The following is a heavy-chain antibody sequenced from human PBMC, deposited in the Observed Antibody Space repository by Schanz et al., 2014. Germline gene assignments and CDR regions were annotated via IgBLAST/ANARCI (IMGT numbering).Heavy chain of an antibody. J-gene: IGHJ4*02. V-gene: IGHV1-69*04. CDR2: INPSLGLA. Sequence: QVQLVQSGAEVKKPGSSVKVSCKASGGTFSTYPINWLRQAPGQGLEWMGMINPSLGLAKYEQKFQGRVTITADKSTFTAYMDVSSLRSEDTAVYYCASSGAGYSSSWDFDYWGQGTLVTVSS. CDR1: GGTFSTYP. CDR3: ASSGAGYSSSWDFDY. D-gene: IGHD6-13*01.